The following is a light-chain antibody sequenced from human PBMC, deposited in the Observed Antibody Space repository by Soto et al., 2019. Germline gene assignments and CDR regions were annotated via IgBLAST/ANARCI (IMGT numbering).Light chain of an antibody. CDR3: QSYDSSLSGFVV. Sequence: QSVLTQPPSVSGAPGQRVTIYCTGSSSNIGAGYDVHWYQQLPGTAPKLRIDGNSNRPSGVPDRFSGSKSGTSASLAITGLQADDDADYYCQSYDSSLSGFVVFGGGTKLTVL. CDR2: GNS. CDR1: SSNIGAGYD. J-gene: IGLJ2*01. V-gene: IGLV1-40*01.